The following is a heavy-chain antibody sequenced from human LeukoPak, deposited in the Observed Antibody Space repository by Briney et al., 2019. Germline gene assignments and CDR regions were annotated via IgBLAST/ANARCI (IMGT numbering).Heavy chain of an antibody. J-gene: IGHJ4*02. CDR2: IHPNNGGT. Sequence: ASVKVSCKASGYTFTGYCMHWVRQAPGQGLEWMGWIHPNNGGTNYAQKFQDRVTMTRDTSITTVYMELSRLRSDDTAVYYCASVTWSDKLSDFDYWGQGTLVTVSS. D-gene: IGHD3-3*01. V-gene: IGHV1-2*02. CDR3: ASVTWSDKLSDFDY. CDR1: GYTFTGYC.